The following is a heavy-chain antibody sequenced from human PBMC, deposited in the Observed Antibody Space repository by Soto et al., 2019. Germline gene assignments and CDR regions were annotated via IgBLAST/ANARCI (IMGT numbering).Heavy chain of an antibody. Sequence: ASVKVSCKASGYTFTSYYMHWVRQAPGQGLEWMGIINPSGGSTSYAQKFQGRVTMTRDTSTSTVYMELSSLRSEDTGVYYCARDLSITIFGVVITNYYYYYGIDVWGQGTTVTVSS. CDR1: GYTFTSYY. CDR2: INPSGGST. V-gene: IGHV1-46*01. CDR3: ARDLSITIFGVVITNYYYYYGIDV. D-gene: IGHD3-3*01. J-gene: IGHJ6*02.